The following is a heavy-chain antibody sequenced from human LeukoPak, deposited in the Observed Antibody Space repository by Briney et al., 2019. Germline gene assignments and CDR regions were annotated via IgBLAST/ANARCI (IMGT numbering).Heavy chain of an antibody. D-gene: IGHD1-1*01. CDR3: ARDQDWNDRGGLDY. J-gene: IGHJ4*02. Sequence: GGSLRLSCAASGFTFSSYSMNWVRQAPGKGLEWVSYISSSSSTTYYADSVKGRFTISRDNAKNSLYLQMNSLRAEDTAVYYYARDQDWNDRGGLDYWGQGTLVIVSS. CDR2: ISSSSSTT. CDR1: GFTFSSYS. V-gene: IGHV3-48*01.